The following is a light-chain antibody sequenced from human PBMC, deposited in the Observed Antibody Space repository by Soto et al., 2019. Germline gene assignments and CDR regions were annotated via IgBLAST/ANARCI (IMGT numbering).Light chain of an antibody. CDR3: QQYYSTPFT. V-gene: IGKV4-1*01. Sequence: DIVMTQSPDSLAVSLGERATINCKSSQSFLYSSNNKNYLAWYQQKPGQPPKLLIYWASTRESGVPDRFSGSGSGTDFTLTISSLQAEDVAVYYCQQYYSTPFTFGPGTKVDIK. CDR2: WAS. J-gene: IGKJ3*01. CDR1: QSFLYSSNNKNY.